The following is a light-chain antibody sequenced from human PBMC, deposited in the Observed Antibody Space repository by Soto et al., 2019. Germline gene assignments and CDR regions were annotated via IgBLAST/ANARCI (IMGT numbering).Light chain of an antibody. CDR3: QQYGSSLLT. V-gene: IGKV3-20*01. CDR2: GAS. Sequence: EIVLTQSPGTLSLSPGERATLSCRASQGVSSSYLAGYQQKPGQAPRLLIYGASSRATGIPDRFSGSGSGTDFTLTISRLEPEDFAVYYCQQYGSSLLTFGGGTKVEIK. J-gene: IGKJ4*02. CDR1: QGVSSSY.